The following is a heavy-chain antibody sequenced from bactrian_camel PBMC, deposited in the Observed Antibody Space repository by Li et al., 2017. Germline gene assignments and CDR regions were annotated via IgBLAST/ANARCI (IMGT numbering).Heavy chain of an antibody. CDR1: GFDFSSYL. D-gene: IGHD1*01. J-gene: IGHJ4*01. Sequence: VESGGGLVQPGGSLRLSCAASGFDFSSYLMSWVRQAPGKGLEWVGQVNPGGGSTYYADSWKGRYIISRDNSENTMYLQMNSLNPEDTAVYYCADSLLNWGQGTQVTVS. CDR2: VNPGGGST. V-gene: IGHV3S35*01. CDR3: ADSLLN.